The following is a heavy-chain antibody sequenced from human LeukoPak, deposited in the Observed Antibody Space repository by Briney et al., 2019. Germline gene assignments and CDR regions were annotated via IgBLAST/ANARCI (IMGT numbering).Heavy chain of an antibody. V-gene: IGHV4-30-4*01. CDR3: ARHLEDSSGYYYKEYYFDY. J-gene: IGHJ4*02. CDR2: IYYSGST. CDR1: GGSISSGDYY. D-gene: IGHD3-22*01. Sequence: SETLSLTCTVSGGSISSGDYYWSWIRQPPGKGLEWIGYIYYSGSTYYNPSLKSRVTISVDTSKNQFSLKLSSVTAADTAVYYCARHLEDSSGYYYKEYYFDYWGQGTLVTVSS.